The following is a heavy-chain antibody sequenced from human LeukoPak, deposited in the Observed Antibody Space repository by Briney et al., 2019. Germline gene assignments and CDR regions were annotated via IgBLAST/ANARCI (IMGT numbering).Heavy chain of an antibody. CDR2: INAGNGNT. CDR3: ARDPTCSSTSCPTFGYYYGMDV. V-gene: IGHV1-3*01. D-gene: IGHD2-2*01. J-gene: IGHJ6*04. Sequence: ASVKVSCKASGYTFTSYDINWVRQAPGQRLEWMGWINAGNGNTKHSQKFQGRVTITRDTSASTAYMELSSLRSEDTAVYYCARDPTCSSTSCPTFGYYYGMDVWGKGTTVTVSS. CDR1: GYTFTSYD.